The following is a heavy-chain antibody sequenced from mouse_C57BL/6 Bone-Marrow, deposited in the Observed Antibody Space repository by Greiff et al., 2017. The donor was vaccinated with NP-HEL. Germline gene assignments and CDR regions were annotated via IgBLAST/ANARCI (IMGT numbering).Heavy chain of an antibody. CDR1: GYTFTDYN. CDR3: ARSPDYYGSSYYFDY. Sequence: VQLQQSGPELVKPGASVKIPCKASGYTFTDYNMDWVKQSHGKSLEWIGDINPNNGGTIYNQKFKGKATLTVEKSSSTAYMELRSLTSEDTAVYYCARSPDYYGSSYYFDYWGQGTTLTVSS. J-gene: IGHJ2*01. CDR2: INPNNGGT. V-gene: IGHV1-18*01. D-gene: IGHD1-1*01.